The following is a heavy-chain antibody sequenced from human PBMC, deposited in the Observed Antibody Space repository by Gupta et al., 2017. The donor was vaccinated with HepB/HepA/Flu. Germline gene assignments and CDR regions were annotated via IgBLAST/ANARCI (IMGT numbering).Heavy chain of an antibody. CDR3: ARDTNSGY. J-gene: IGHJ4*02. V-gene: IGHV3-23*01. D-gene: IGHD2-8*01. CDR1: GFPFSSYA. Sequence: EVQLLESGGDLAQPVGSLRLSCAASGFPFSSYAMSWVRQAPGKGLEWVSTISGSGNSTYYADSVKGRFTISRDNSKNTLYVQMNSLRAEDTALYYCARDTNSGYWGQGTLVTVSS. CDR2: ISGSGNST.